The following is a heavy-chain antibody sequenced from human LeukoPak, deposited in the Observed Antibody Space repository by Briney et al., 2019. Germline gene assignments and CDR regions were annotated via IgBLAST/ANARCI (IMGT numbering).Heavy chain of an antibody. CDR3: ARDMYSSGWYLGFDY. D-gene: IGHD6-19*01. Sequence: ASVKVSCKASGGTFSSYAISWVRQAPGQGLEWMGGIIPIFGTANYAQKFQGRVTITADESTSTAYMELSSLRSEDTAVYYCARDMYSSGWYLGFDYWGQGTLVTVSS. CDR1: GGTFSSYA. V-gene: IGHV1-69*13. J-gene: IGHJ4*02. CDR2: IIPIFGTA.